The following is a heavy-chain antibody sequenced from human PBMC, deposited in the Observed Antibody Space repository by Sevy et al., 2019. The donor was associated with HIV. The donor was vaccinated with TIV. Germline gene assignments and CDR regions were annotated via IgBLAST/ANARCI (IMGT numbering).Heavy chain of an antibody. CDR2: IYHSGST. V-gene: IGHV4-38-2*01. Sequence: SETLSLTCAVSGYSINSGYYWGWIRQPPGKGLEWIGSIYHSGSTYYNPSLKSRVTISVDTSKNQFSLKLSSVTAADTAVYYCARQEEKWGGPFDIWGQGTMVTVSS. CDR1: GYSINSGYY. CDR3: ARQEEKWGGPFDI. J-gene: IGHJ3*02. D-gene: IGHD1-26*01.